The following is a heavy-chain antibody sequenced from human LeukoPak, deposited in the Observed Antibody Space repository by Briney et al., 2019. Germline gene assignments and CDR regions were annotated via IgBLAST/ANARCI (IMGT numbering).Heavy chain of an antibody. Sequence: GGSLRLSCAASGFTFGSYAMSWVRQAPGKGLEWVASIIGSGTEMFYADSLKGRFTISRDNSKNSLYLQMNSLRVEDTGVYYCAKAQSDIVGAVFFAFDVWGQGTMVSVSS. CDR2: IIGSGTEM. V-gene: IGHV3-21*06. J-gene: IGHJ3*01. CDR1: GFTFGSYA. CDR3: AKAQSDIVGAVFFAFDV. D-gene: IGHD1-26*01.